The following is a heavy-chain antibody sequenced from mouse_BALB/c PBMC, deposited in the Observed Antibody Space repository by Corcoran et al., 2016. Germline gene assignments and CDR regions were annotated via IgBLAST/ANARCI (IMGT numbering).Heavy chain of an antibody. CDR2: INPNNGGT. D-gene: IGHD1-1*01. CDR1: EYTFTDYN. V-gene: IGHV1-18*01. J-gene: IGHJ3*01. CDR3: ATGGSSYGAY. Sequence: EVLLQQSGPELVKPGASVKIPCKASEYTFTDYNMDWVKQSHGKSLEWIGDINPNNGGTIYNQKFKGKATLTVDKSSSTAYMELRSLTSEDTAVYYCATGGSSYGAYWGQGTLVTVSA.